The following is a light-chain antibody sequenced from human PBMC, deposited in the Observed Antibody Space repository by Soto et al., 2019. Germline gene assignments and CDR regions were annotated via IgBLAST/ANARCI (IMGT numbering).Light chain of an antibody. Sequence: QSVLPQPPSASGSPVQSVTISCTGTSSDVGGYNYVSWYQQHPGKAPKLMIYEVSERPSGVPDRFSGSKSGNTASLTVSGLQAEDEADYYCSSHAGSKRVFGTGTKVTVL. CDR1: SSDVGGYNY. CDR3: SSHAGSKRV. J-gene: IGLJ1*01. CDR2: EVS. V-gene: IGLV2-8*01.